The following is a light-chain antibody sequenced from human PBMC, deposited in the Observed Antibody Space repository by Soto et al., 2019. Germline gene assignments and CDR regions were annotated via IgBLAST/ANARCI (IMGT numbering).Light chain of an antibody. CDR2: GDS. Sequence: QSMLTQPPSVSGAPGQRVTISCTGSRYDIGAGYGVHWYQQLPAKAPKLLIHGDSRRPSGVPHRFSASKSGTSASLAITGLQAEDEADYYCHSYNCTLTPVIFGGGTQLTVL. V-gene: IGLV1-40*01. CDR1: RYDIGAGYG. CDR3: HSYNCTLTPVI. J-gene: IGLJ2*01.